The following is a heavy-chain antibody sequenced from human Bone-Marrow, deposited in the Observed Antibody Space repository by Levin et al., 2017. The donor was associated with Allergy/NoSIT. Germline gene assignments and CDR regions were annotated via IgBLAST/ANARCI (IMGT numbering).Heavy chain of an antibody. V-gene: IGHV4-31*03. D-gene: IGHD5-12*01. CDR1: GGSISSVAYY. Sequence: SQTLSLTCSVSGGSISSVAYYWTWIRQHPGKGLEWIGYIYYSGSTDYNPSLKSRATISLDTSKSQFSVRLRSVTAADTAVYFCVRMGRLREFDSWGQGTQVTVSP. J-gene: IGHJ4*02. CDR2: IYYSGST. CDR3: VRMGRLREFDS.